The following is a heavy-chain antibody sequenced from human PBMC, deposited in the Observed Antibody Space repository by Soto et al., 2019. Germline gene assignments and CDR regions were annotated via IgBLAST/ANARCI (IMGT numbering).Heavy chain of an antibody. Sequence: QVQLVQSGAEVKKPGASVKVSCKASGDTFIHYSIHWVRQAPGHGLEWMAIINPNGVSTNYAQKFRGRVTVTSDTSTTTVSMELNSLGSDDTAVYFCARSLLQGDFWGQGTRVTVSS. CDR1: GDTFIHYS. CDR2: INPNGVST. CDR3: ARSLLQGDF. J-gene: IGHJ4*02. D-gene: IGHD2-21*01. V-gene: IGHV1-46*01.